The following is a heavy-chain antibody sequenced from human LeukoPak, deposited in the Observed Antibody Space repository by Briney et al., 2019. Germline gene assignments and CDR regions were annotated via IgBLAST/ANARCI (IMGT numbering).Heavy chain of an antibody. V-gene: IGHV4-39*01. CDR1: GGSISSSSYY. D-gene: IGHD2-15*01. J-gene: IGHJ4*02. CDR2: IYYSGST. CDR3: ARRVVAVVLATYYFDY. Sequence: SETLSLTCTVAGGSISSSSYYWGWLRQPPGKGLEWIGRIYYSGSTYYNPYLKSRLTISVDTSKTQFSLRLSSVTAAETAVYYCARRVVAVVLATYYFDYWGQGTLVTVSS.